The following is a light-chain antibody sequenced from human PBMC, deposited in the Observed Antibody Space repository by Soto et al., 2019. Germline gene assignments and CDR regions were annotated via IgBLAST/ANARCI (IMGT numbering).Light chain of an antibody. J-gene: IGLJ1*01. CDR2: DVN. Sequence: QSALTQPASVSGSPGQSITISCTGTSSDVGGYSYVSWYQQHPGKAPKLMIYDVNNRPSGVSNRFSGSKSGNTASLPISGLQAEDEADYYCSSYTYSSTLYVFGTGTKVTVL. V-gene: IGLV2-14*01. CDR1: SSDVGGYSY. CDR3: SSYTYSSTLYV.